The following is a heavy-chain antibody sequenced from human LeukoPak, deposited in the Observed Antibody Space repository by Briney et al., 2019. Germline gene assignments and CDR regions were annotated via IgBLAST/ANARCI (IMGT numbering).Heavy chain of an antibody. V-gene: IGHV3-21*01. CDR3: AIYGVSSPFDY. D-gene: IGHD4-17*01. Sequence: GGSLRLSCAASGFTFSSYSMNWVRQAPGKGLEWVSSISSSSSYIYYADSVKGRFTISRDNAKNSLYLQMNSLRAEDTAVYYCAIYGVSSPFDYWGQGTLVTVSS. J-gene: IGHJ4*02. CDR2: ISSSSSYI. CDR1: GFTFSSYS.